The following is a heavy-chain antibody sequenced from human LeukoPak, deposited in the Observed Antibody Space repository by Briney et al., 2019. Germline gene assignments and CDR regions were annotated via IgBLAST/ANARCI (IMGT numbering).Heavy chain of an antibody. J-gene: IGHJ4*02. D-gene: IGHD3-16*01. V-gene: IGHV3-53*01. CDR2: IYSDGRT. Sequence: GGSLRLSCAASRFTVSSNYMSWVRQAPGKGLEWVSVIYSDGRTYYADSVKGRFTVSRDNSKNTLYLQMNSLRAEDTAVYYCATESSLGTYYVDYWGQGTLVTVSS. CDR1: RFTVSSNY. CDR3: ATESSLGTYYVDY.